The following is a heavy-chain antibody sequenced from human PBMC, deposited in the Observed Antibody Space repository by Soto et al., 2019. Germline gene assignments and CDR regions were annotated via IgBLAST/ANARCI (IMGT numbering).Heavy chain of an antibody. CDR1: GFPFSAYA. CDR2: LTGSGEST. D-gene: IGHD2-2*01. Sequence: PGGSLRLSCAVSGFPFSAYAMTWVRQAPGKGLEWVSGLTGSGESTYYADSVKGRFTISRDNSKNMVYLQMNSLRAEDTAAYFCAKSTGGLAYFSSTSCYAGNPLHISGPATFVTVSS. V-gene: IGHV3-23*01. CDR3: AKSTGGLAYFSSTSCYAGNPLHI. J-gene: IGHJ3*02.